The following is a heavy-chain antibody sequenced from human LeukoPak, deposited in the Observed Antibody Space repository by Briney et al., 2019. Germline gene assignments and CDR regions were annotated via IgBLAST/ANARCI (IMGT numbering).Heavy chain of an antibody. D-gene: IGHD3-3*01. CDR2: VDPEDGET. V-gene: IGHV1-69-2*01. Sequence: GASVKISCKVSGYTFTVYYMHWVQQAPGKGLEWMGLVDPEDGETIYAEKFQGRVTITADTSTDTAYMELSSLRSEDTAVYYCATPKLRFLEWLLLIWGQGTLVTVSS. CDR3: ATPKLRFLEWLLLI. J-gene: IGHJ4*02. CDR1: GYTFTVYY.